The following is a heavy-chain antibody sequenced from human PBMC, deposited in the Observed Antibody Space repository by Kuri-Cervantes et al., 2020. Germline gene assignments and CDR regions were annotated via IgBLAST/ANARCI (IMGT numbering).Heavy chain of an antibody. D-gene: IGHD3-22*01. CDR2: IYYSGST. Sequence: SETLSLTCTVSGGSISSYYWSWIRQPPGKGLEWIGYIYYSGSTNYNPSLKSRVTISADTSKNQFSLKLSSVTAADTAVYYCARAYDDSGYRMQYFQHWGQGTLVTVSS. CDR3: ARAYDDSGYRMQYFQH. V-gene: IGHV4-59*12. J-gene: IGHJ1*01. CDR1: GGSISSYY.